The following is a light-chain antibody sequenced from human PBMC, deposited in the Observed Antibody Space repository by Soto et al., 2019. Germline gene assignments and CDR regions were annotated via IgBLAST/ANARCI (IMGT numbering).Light chain of an antibody. CDR1: SGHSSYA. V-gene: IGLV4-69*01. CDR2: LNSDGSH. CDR3: QPWGTGPWV. J-gene: IGLJ3*02. Sequence: QLVLTQSPSASASLGASVKLTCTLSSGHSSYAIAWHQQQPEKGPRYLMKLNSDGSHTKGDGIPDRFSGSSSGAERYLTIARLQSEDEADSYCQPWGTGPWVFGGGTKVTVL.